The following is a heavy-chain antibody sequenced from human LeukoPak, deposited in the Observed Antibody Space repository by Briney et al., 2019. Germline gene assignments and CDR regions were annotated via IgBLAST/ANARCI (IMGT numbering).Heavy chain of an antibody. J-gene: IGHJ3*02. Sequence: SETLSLTCTVSGGSISSYYWSWIRRPAGKGLEWIGRIYTSRSTNYNPSLKSRVTISLDTSKNQFSLKLSSVTAADTAIYYCARVSAINAFDIWGQGTMVTVSS. V-gene: IGHV4-4*07. CDR3: ARVSAINAFDI. CDR1: GGSISSYY. CDR2: IYTSRST.